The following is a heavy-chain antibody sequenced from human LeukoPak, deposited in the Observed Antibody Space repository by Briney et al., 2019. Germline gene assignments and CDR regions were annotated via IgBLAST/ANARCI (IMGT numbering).Heavy chain of an antibody. Sequence: GASLRLSCAASGFTFSGYAMSWVRQAPGKGLEWVSAISGSGGSTYYADSVKGRFTISRDNSKNTLYLQMNSLRAEDTAAYYCAKDRRWGQPDYWGQGTLVTVSS. V-gene: IGHV3-23*01. CDR2: ISGSGGST. D-gene: IGHD4-23*01. CDR1: GFTFSGYA. CDR3: AKDRRWGQPDY. J-gene: IGHJ4*02.